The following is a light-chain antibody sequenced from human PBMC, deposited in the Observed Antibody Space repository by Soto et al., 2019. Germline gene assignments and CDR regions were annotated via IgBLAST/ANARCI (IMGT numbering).Light chain of an antibody. CDR1: QSVSSNQ. CDR3: QQHGSSKYT. Sequence: DIMLTRAPSSLFLPSRERATLSCGGSQSVSSNQLAWYQQKPGQAPRLLIYGATRSSTGIADRFSGSGSGTEITLTITRLDPEDFAAYYCQQHGSSKYTFGQGTKVDI. J-gene: IGKJ2*01. CDR2: GAT. V-gene: IGKV3-20*01.